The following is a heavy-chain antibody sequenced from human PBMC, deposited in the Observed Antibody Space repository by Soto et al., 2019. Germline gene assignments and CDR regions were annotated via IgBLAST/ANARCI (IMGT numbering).Heavy chain of an antibody. Sequence: PPESLKISLKGSGYSFTNSWIGWVRQMPGNGLECVGIMYPGHFDTIYSPSFQGQVTISVNMSVTTAYLQWTSLKTSDTAIYYCARHGLYGSDWDGLDVWGQGTMVTGS. V-gene: IGHV5-51*01. CDR2: MYPGHFDT. J-gene: IGHJ6*02. CDR3: ARHGLYGSDWDGLDV. CDR1: GYSFTNSW. D-gene: IGHD3-16*01.